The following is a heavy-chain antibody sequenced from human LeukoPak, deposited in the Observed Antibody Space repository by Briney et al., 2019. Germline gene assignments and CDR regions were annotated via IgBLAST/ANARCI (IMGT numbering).Heavy chain of an antibody. Sequence: PGGSLRLSCTASGFTFSTYAMSWVRQAPGKGLEWVSAISGSGGSTYYADSVKGRFTISRDNSKNTLYLQMNSLRAEDTAVYYCAKCDSSSPIGSPDRKWGQGTLVTVSS. CDR3: AKCDSSSPIGSPDRK. CDR2: ISGSGGST. V-gene: IGHV3-23*01. J-gene: IGHJ4*02. D-gene: IGHD6-13*01. CDR1: GFTFSTYA.